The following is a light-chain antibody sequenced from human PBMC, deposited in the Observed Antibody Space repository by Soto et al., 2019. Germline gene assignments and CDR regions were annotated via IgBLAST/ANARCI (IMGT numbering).Light chain of an antibody. CDR3: MQRIDLPPT. CDR1: QTARHTDGRTY. J-gene: IGKJ2*01. CDR2: EVS. Sequence: DIVMTQIPLSLSVTPGRAASISCKSSQTARHTDGRTYLYWYRQKPGQPPHLLIYEVSNRFSGVPERFNDSGSGTDFPLNISRVEADDVGVYYCMQRIDLPPTFGQGTKLEI. V-gene: IGKV2D-29*01.